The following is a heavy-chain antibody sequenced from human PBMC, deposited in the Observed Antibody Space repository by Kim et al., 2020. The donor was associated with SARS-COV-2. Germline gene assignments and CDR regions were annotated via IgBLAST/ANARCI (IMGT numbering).Heavy chain of an antibody. CDR1: GGSISSYY. D-gene: IGHD3-3*01. CDR2: IYYSGST. J-gene: IGHJ5*02. V-gene: IGHV4-59*01. CDR3: ARGFDFWSGRQFDP. Sequence: SETLSLTCTVSGGSISSYYWSWIRQPPGKGLEWIGYIYYSGSTNYNPSLKSRVTISVDTSKNQFSLKLSSVTAADTAVYYCARGFDFWSGRQFDPWGQGT.